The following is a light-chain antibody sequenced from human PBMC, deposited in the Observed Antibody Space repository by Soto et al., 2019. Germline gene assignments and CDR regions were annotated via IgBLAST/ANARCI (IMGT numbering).Light chain of an antibody. V-gene: IGKV1-5*03. CDR2: KAS. Sequence: DIQMTQSPSTLSGSVGDRVTITCRASQTISSWLAWYQQKPGKAPKLLIYKASTLKSGVPSRFRGSGSGTEFTLTISSLQPDDFATYYCQHYNSYSESFGKGTKVELK. J-gene: IGKJ1*01. CDR3: QHYNSYSES. CDR1: QTISSW.